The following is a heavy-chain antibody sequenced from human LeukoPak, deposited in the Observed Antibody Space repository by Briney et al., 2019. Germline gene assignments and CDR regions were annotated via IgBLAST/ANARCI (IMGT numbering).Heavy chain of an antibody. CDR3: SSRPHPPTSSPHGMDV. Sequence: SETLSLTCAVSGGSISSGGYSWSWIRQPPGKGLEWIGYIYHSGSTYYNPSLKSRVTISVDRSKNPFSLKLSSVTAADTAVYYCSSRPHPPTSSPHGMDVWGQGTTVTVSS. J-gene: IGHJ6*02. CDR1: GGSISSGGYS. D-gene: IGHD1-1*01. CDR2: IYHSGST. V-gene: IGHV4-30-2*01.